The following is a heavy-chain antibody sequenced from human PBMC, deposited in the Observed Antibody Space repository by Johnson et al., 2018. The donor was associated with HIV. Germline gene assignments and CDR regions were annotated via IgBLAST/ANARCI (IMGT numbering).Heavy chain of an antibody. CDR1: GFTFSSYA. Sequence: QVQLVESGGGVVQPGRSLRLSCAASGFTFSSYAMHWVRQAPGKGLEWVAVISYDGSNKYYADSVTGRFTISRDNSKNTLYLQMNSLRAEDTAVYFCARDPLWDAFDIWGQGTMVTVSS. CDR3: ARDPLWDAFDI. V-gene: IGHV3-30-3*01. J-gene: IGHJ3*02. CDR2: ISYDGSNK.